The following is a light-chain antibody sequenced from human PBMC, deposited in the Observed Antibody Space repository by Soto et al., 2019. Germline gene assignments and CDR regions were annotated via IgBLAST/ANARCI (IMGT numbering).Light chain of an antibody. CDR1: QSISSY. J-gene: IGKJ1*01. CDR2: AAS. V-gene: IGKV1-39*01. CDR3: QQSYSTPWT. Sequence: DIPMTQSPSSLSASVGDRVTITCRASQSISSYLNWYQQKPGKPPKLLIYAASSLQSGVPSRFSGSGSGTDFTLTISSLQPEDFATYYCQQSYSTPWTFGQGTKVEIK.